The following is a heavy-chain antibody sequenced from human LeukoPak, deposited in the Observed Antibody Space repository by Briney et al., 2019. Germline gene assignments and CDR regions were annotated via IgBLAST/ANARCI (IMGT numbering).Heavy chain of an antibody. D-gene: IGHD7-27*01. Sequence: SETLSLTCTVSGGSISSSRYYWGWIRQPPGKGLEWIGSIYDGGSTYYNPSLKSRVTISVDTSKKQFSLKLYSVTAADTALYYCARDWAEWGQGTLVTVSS. V-gene: IGHV4-39*07. CDR1: GGSISSSRYY. CDR2: IYDGGST. CDR3: ARDWAE. J-gene: IGHJ4*02.